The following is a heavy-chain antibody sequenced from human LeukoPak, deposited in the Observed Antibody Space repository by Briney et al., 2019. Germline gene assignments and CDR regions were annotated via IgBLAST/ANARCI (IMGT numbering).Heavy chain of an antibody. V-gene: IGHV3-23*01. D-gene: IGHD2-8*01. J-gene: IGHJ4*02. CDR1: GFTFSRYA. CDR3: AKDFGDCSNGVCYGKPFDY. CDR2: ISGSGDTT. Sequence: PGGSLRPSCAASGFTFSRYAMSWARQAPGKGLEWVSGISGSGDTTYYADPVKGRFTISRDNSKNTLYLQMNSLRAEDTAVYYCAKDFGDCSNGVCYGKPFDYWGQGTLVTASS.